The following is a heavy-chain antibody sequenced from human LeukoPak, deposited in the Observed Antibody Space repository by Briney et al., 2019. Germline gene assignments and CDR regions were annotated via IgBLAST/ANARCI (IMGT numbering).Heavy chain of an antibody. CDR2: ISGSGGST. J-gene: IGHJ4*02. CDR3: ANDPVGGWGLLAY. Sequence: GGSLRLSCAASGFTFSSYAMSWVRQAPGKGLEWVSAISGSGGSTYYADSVKGRFTISRDNSKNTLYLQMNSLRAEDTAVYYCANDPVGGWGLLAYWGQGTLVTVSS. CDR1: GFTFSSYA. V-gene: IGHV3-23*01. D-gene: IGHD1-26*01.